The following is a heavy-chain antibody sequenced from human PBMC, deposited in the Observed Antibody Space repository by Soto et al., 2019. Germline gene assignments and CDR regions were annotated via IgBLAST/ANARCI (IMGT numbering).Heavy chain of an antibody. V-gene: IGHV4-39*01. Sequence: SETLSLTCTVSGGSISSSSYYWGWIRQPPGKGLEWIGSIYYSGSTYYNPSLKSRVTISVDTSKNQFSLKLSSVTAADTAVYYCARHERTEYCGGDCNWFDPWGQGTLVTVSS. CDR2: IYYSGST. CDR3: ARHERTEYCGGDCNWFDP. J-gene: IGHJ5*02. CDR1: GGSISSSSYY. D-gene: IGHD2-21*02.